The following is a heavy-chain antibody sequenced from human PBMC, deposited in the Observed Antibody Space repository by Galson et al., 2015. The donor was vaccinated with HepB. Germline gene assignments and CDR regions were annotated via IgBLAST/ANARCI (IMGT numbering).Heavy chain of an antibody. J-gene: IGHJ6*02. Sequence: TLSLTCTVSGGSIFSSLYYWDWIRQPPGKGLEWIGTVYYSGSASYNPSLKSRVTISVDTSKNQFSLKLTSVTAADTAIYYCARHPLRVYGRHYYYGLDVWGQGTTVTVSS. V-gene: IGHV4-39*01. CDR2: VYYSGSA. CDR1: GGSIFSSLYY. D-gene: IGHD5/OR15-5a*01. CDR3: ARHPLRVYGRHYYYGLDV.